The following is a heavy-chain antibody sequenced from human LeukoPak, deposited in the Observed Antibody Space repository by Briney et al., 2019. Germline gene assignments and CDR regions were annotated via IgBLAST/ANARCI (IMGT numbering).Heavy chain of an antibody. V-gene: IGHV3-23*01. D-gene: IGHD6-13*01. CDR1: GFTFSSYG. CDR2: ISGSGGST. J-gene: IGHJ4*02. Sequence: GGSLRLSCAASGFTFSSYGMSWVRQAPGKGLEWVSAISGSGGSTYYADSVKGRFTIPRDNSKNTLYLQMNSLRAEDTAVYYCAKFGAAAGTHFDYWGQGTLVTVSS. CDR3: AKFGAAAGTHFDY.